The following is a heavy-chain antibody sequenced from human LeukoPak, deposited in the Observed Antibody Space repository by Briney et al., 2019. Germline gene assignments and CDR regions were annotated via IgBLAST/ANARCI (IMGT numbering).Heavy chain of an antibody. CDR3: AKDPAVVVTPGYYFDY. Sequence: GGSLRLSCAASGFTFSSYGMHWVRQAPGKGLEWVAVIWYDGSNKYYADSVKGRFTISRDNSKNTLYLQMNSLRAEDTAVYYCAKDPAVVVTPGYYFDYWGQGTLVTVSS. D-gene: IGHD3-22*01. CDR2: IWYDGSNK. CDR1: GFTFSSYG. J-gene: IGHJ4*02. V-gene: IGHV3-33*06.